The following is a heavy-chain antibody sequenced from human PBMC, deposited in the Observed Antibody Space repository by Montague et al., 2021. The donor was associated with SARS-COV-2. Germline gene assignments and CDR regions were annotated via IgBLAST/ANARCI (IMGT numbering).Heavy chain of an antibody. CDR2: IYYSGST. V-gene: IGHV4-31*03. CDR3: ARWKGSSWSYNWFDP. J-gene: IGHJ5*02. Sequence: TLSLTCTVSGGSISSGGYYWSWIRQHPGKGLEWIGYIYYSGSTYYNPSLKSRVTISVDTSKNQFSLKLSSVTAADTAVYYCARWKGSSWSYNWFDPWGQGTLVTVSS. CDR1: GGSISSGGYY. D-gene: IGHD6-13*01.